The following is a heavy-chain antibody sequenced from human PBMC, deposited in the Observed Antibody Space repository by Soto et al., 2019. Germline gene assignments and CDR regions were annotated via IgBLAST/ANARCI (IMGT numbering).Heavy chain of an antibody. J-gene: IGHJ4*02. V-gene: IGHV3-33*01. CDR3: ARDLGIAARAIDY. D-gene: IGHD6-6*01. Sequence: GGSLRLSCAASGFTFSSYGMHWVRQAPGKGLEWVAVIWYDGSNKYYADSVKGRFTISRDNSKNTLYLQMNSLRAEDTAVYYCARDLGIAARAIDYWGQGTLVTVSS. CDR1: GFTFSSYG. CDR2: IWYDGSNK.